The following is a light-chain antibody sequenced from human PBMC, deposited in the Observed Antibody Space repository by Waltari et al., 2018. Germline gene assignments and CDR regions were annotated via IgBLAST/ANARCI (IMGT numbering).Light chain of an antibody. CDR2: WAS. Sequence: EIVMTQSPDSLAVSLGERAAINCKSSRSVLYNSNTKNYLAWYQQKPRQPPKLLISWASSRESGVPDRFSGSGSGTDFTLTISSLQAEDVAVYYCQQYYSSPISFGQGTRLEIK. CDR3: QQYYSSPIS. V-gene: IGKV4-1*01. CDR1: RSVLYNSNTKNY. J-gene: IGKJ5*01.